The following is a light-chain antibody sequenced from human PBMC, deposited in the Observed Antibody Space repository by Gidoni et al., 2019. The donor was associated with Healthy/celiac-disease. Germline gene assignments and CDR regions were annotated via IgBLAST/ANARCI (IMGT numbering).Light chain of an antibody. J-gene: IGKJ4*01. CDR3: QQSYSTPLT. CDR2: AAS. V-gene: IGKV1-39*01. Sequence: DIQMTQSPSYLSASVGDRVTITCRASQSISSYLHWYQQKPGKAPKLLIYAASSLQSGVPSRFSGSGSGTDFTLTISSLQPEDFATYYCQQSYSTPLTFGGGTKVEIK. CDR1: QSISSY.